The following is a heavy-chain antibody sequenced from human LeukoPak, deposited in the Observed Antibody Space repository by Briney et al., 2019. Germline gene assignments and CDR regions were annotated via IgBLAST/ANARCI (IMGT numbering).Heavy chain of an antibody. Sequence: SQTLSLTCTVSGGSISSGDYYWSWIRQPPGKGLEWIGYIDYSGSTYYNPSLKSRVTISVDTSKNQFSLKLSSVTAADTAVYYCASAYYYDSSGYYTNWFDPWGQGTLVTVSS. D-gene: IGHD3-22*01. CDR2: IDYSGST. CDR1: GGSISSGDYY. CDR3: ASAYYYDSSGYYTNWFDP. V-gene: IGHV4-30-4*08. J-gene: IGHJ5*02.